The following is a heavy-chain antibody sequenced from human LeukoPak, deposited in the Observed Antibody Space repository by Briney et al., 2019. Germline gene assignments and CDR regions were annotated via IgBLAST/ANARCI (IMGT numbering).Heavy chain of an antibody. V-gene: IGHV3-23*01. D-gene: IGHD3-3*01. Sequence: GGSLRLSCAASGFTFSSYAMSWVRQAPGKGLEWVSAISGSGGSTYYADSVKGRFTISRDNSKNTLYLQMNSLKTEDTAVYYCTRRSEIFGVGIIPSGLDYWGQGTLVTVSS. CDR3: TRRSEIFGVGIIPSGLDY. CDR2: ISGSGGST. J-gene: IGHJ4*02. CDR1: GFTFSSYA.